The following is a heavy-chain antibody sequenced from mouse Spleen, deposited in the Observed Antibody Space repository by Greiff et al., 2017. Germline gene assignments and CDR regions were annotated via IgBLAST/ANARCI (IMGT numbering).Heavy chain of an antibody. J-gene: IGHJ3*01. D-gene: IGHD1-1*01. Sequence: EVQGVESGGGLVQPGGSLKLSCAASGFTFSDYYMYWVRQTPEKRLEWVAYISNGGGSTYYPDTVKGRFTISRDNAKNTLYLQMSRLKSEDTAMYYCARHGVYYGSSYGWFAYWGQGTLVTVSA. CDR3: ARHGVYYGSSYGWFAY. V-gene: IGHV5-12*01. CDR1: GFTFSDYY. CDR2: ISNGGGST.